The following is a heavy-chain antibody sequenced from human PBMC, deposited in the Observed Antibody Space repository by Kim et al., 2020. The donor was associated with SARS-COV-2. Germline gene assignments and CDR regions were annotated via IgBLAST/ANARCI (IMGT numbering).Heavy chain of an antibody. V-gene: IGHV6-1*01. Sequence: VSVKSRITINPDTSKNQFSLQLNSVTPEDTAVYYCARVLKEQWPVYYFDYWGQGTLVTVSS. CDR3: ARVLKEQWPVYYFDY. D-gene: IGHD6-19*01. J-gene: IGHJ4*02.